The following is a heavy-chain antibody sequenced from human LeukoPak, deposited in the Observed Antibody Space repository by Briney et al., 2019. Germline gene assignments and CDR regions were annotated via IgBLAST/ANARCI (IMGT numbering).Heavy chain of an antibody. D-gene: IGHD2-2*02. V-gene: IGHV3-48*03. CDR2: ISSTGSTT. Sequence: GGSLRLSCAASGFSFSTSEMNWVRQAPGKGLEWVASISSTGSTTYYADPVQGRFTISRDDAKTSLYLQMSSLRVEDTATYFCARDSDSAIPYCYFDLWGRGTLVTVSS. CDR1: GFSFSTSE. CDR3: ARDSDSAIPYCYFDL. J-gene: IGHJ2*01.